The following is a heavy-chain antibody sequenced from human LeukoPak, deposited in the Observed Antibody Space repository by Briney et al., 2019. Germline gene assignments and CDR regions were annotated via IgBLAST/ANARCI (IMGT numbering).Heavy chain of an antibody. D-gene: IGHD1-26*01. CDR1: GFTFSSYW. CDR2: IKQDGSEK. V-gene: IGHV3-7*03. J-gene: IGHJ3*02. CDR3: ARGQWELLSAFDI. Sequence: GGSLRLSCAASGFTFSSYWVTWVRQAPGKGLEWVANIKQDGSEKYNVDSVKGRFTISRDNAKRSLYLQMNSLRAEDTALYYCARGQWELLSAFDIWGQGTMVTVSS.